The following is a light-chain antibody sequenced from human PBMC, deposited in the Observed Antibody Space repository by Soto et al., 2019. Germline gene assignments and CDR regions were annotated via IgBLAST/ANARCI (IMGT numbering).Light chain of an antibody. CDR1: EDIRTS. CDR3: QHYHNLPPFT. Sequence: DIQMTQSPSSLSASVGARVSITCQASEDIRTSLSWFQHKPGRAPRLLIYGASYLETGVPSRFRGSGSGTYFTLTISSLQPEDYVTYYGQHYHNLPPFTFGPGTIVDIK. J-gene: IGKJ3*01. V-gene: IGKV1-33*01. CDR2: GAS.